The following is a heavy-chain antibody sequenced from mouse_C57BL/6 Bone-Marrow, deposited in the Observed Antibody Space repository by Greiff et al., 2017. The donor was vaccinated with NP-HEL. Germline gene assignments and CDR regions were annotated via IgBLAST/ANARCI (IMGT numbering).Heavy chain of an antibody. J-gene: IGHJ1*03. CDR1: GYAFSSSW. CDR2: IYPGDGDT. CDR3: ARSEDGNYYWYFDV. Sequence: QVQLQQSGPELVKPGASVKISCKASGYAFSSSWMNWVKQRPGKGLEWIGRIYPGDGDTNYNGKFKGKATLTADKSSSTAYMQLSSLTSEDSAVYFCARSEDGNYYWYFDVWGTGTTVTVSS. V-gene: IGHV1-82*01. D-gene: IGHD2-1*01.